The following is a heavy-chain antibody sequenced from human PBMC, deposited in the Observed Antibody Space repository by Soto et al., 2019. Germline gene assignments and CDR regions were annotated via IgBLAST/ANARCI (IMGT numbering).Heavy chain of an antibody. D-gene: IGHD2-8*01. CDR2: ISNSGNNI. Sequence: QVQLVESGGGLVKPGGSLRLSCAASGFTFRDYYMSWFRQPPGKGLEWVSYISNSGNNIYYADSVKGRVTISRDNAKNSLYLQMNGLRAEDTALYYCARSFGVDAFDIWGQGTMVTVSS. CDR1: GFTFRDYY. J-gene: IGHJ3*02. V-gene: IGHV3-11*01. CDR3: ARSFGVDAFDI.